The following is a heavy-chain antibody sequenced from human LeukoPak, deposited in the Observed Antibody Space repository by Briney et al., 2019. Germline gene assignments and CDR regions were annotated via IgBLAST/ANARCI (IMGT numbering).Heavy chain of an antibody. CDR1: GYTFTGYY. CDR2: INPNSGGT. J-gene: IGHJ3*02. CDR3: ARSNYYESSGDDAFDI. V-gene: IGHV1-2*02. Sequence: ASVKVSCKASGYTFTGYYIHWVRQAPGQGLEWMGWINPNSGGTNYAQKFQGRVTMTRDTSITTAYMELSRLRYDDTAVYYCARSNYYESSGDDAFDIWGQGTMVTVSS. D-gene: IGHD3-22*01.